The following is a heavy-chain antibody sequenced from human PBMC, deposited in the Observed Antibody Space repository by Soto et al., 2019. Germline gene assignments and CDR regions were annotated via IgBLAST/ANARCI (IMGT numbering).Heavy chain of an antibody. J-gene: IGHJ4*02. CDR1: GFTFSSYG. D-gene: IGHD2-15*01. CDR2: ISYSGNNK. V-gene: IGHV3-30-3*01. CDR3: AREDHRYCSGGNCFAY. Sequence: QVQLVESGGGVVQPGRSLGLSCAASGFTFSSYGLHWVRQAPGKGLQWVAFISYSGNNKHYADSVKGRFTISRDNSKNTLFLQMDTLRAEDTAVYYCAREDHRYCSGGNCFAYWGQGTLVTVSS.